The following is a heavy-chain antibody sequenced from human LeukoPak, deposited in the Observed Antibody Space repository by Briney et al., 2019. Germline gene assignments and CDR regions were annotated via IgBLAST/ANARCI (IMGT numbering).Heavy chain of an antibody. D-gene: IGHD4-23*01. J-gene: IGHJ4*02. Sequence: GDPLKIFCKVSGYIFSTYWIGWARQMPGKGLEWMGIINPGDSDMRYSPSFEGQVTFSVDKSISTAYLQWSTLKASDTAMYYCARQDYSGNPIFDYWGQGTLVTVSS. V-gene: IGHV5-51*01. CDR2: INPGDSDM. CDR3: ARQDYSGNPIFDY. CDR1: GYIFSTYW.